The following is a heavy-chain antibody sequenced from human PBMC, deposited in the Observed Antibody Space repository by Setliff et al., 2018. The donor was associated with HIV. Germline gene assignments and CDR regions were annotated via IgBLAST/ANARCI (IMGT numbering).Heavy chain of an antibody. CDR3: GSVGYNDDSGYPYNWFDP. Sequence: SETLSLTCTVSGGSIRSYYWSWIRQPPGKGLEWLGHAHYSGSNKNNPSLRSRISMAVDTSKNQVSLKLSSVTAADAAVYYCGSVGYNDDSGYPYNWFDPWGQGTLVTVSS. J-gene: IGHJ5*02. CDR2: AHYSGSN. V-gene: IGHV4-59*01. D-gene: IGHD3-22*01. CDR1: GGSIRSYY.